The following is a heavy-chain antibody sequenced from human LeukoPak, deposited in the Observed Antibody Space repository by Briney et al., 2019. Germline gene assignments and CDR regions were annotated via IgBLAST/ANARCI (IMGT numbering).Heavy chain of an antibody. D-gene: IGHD2-8*02. V-gene: IGHV1-2*02. CDR1: GYTFTGYY. J-gene: IGHJ4*02. Sequence: ASVTVSFKASGYTFTGYYMHWVRQAPGQGLEWMGWINPNSGGTNYAQKFQGRVTITRDTSISTAYMELSRLRSDDTAVYYCARGDVLQSLDYWGQGTLVTVSS. CDR3: ARGDVLQSLDY. CDR2: INPNSGGT.